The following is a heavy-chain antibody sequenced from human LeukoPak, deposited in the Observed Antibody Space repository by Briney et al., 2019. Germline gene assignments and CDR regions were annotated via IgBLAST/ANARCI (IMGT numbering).Heavy chain of an antibody. CDR2: IIPIFGTA. J-gene: IGHJ5*02. CDR3: ARGPYSSSWYRNWFDP. Sequence: SVRVSCKASGGTFSSYAISWVRQAPGQGLEWMGGIIPIFGTANYAQKFQGRVTITADESTSTAYMELSSLRSEDTAVYYCARGPYSSSWYRNWFDPWGQGTLVTVSS. V-gene: IGHV1-69*13. CDR1: GGTFSSYA. D-gene: IGHD6-13*01.